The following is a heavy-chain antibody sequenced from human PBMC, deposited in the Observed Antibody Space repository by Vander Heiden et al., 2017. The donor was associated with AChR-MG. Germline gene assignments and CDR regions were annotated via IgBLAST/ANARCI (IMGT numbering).Heavy chain of an antibody. CDR2: SYYSGGT. CDR1: GGSISSGGYH. D-gene: IGHD7-27*01. V-gene: IGHV4-31*03. CDR3: ASQTGDRGGAFDI. J-gene: IGHJ3*02. Sequence: QVQLQESGPGLVKPSQTLSLTCTVSGGSISSGGYHWSWIRQHPGKGLEWIGYSYYSGGTYYNPSLKSRVTISVDTSKNQFSLKLSSVTAADTAVYYCASQTGDRGGAFDIWGQGTMVTVSS.